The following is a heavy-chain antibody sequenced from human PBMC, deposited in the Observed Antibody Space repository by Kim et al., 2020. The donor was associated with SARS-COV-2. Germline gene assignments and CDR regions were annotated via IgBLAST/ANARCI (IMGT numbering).Heavy chain of an antibody. CDR2: INTDGSNT. CDR1: GFTFSSYW. J-gene: IGHJ4*02. D-gene: IGHD6-25*01. CDR3: ARGLRLPYY. V-gene: IGHV3-74*01. Sequence: GSLRLSCAASGFTFSSYWMHWVRQAPGKGLVWVSRINTDGSNTSYADSVKGRFTISRDNAKNTLYLQMDSLSAEDTAVYYCARGLRLPYYWGQGTLVTVSS.